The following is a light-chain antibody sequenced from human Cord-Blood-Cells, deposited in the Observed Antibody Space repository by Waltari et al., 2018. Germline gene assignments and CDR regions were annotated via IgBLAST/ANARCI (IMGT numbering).Light chain of an antibody. J-gene: IGLJ1*01. CDR1: SSDVGGYNY. CDR3: CSYAGSYV. V-gene: IGLV2-11*01. CDR2: DVS. Sequence: QSALTQPRSVSGSPGRSVPISCTGTSSDVGGYNYVSWYQQHPGKAPKLMIYDVSKRPSGVPDRFSGSKSGNTASLTISGLQAEDEADYYCCSYAGSYVFGTGTKVTVL.